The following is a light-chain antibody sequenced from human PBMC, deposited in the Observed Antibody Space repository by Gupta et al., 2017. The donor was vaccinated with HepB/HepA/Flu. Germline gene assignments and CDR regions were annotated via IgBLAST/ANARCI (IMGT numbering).Light chain of an antibody. Sequence: EIVLTQSPATPSVSPGERATLSCRASQSIRNNLAWYQQKPGQAPRLLIYGASTRATGIPGRFSSSRSGAEYTLSISSLQSEDFAVYFCRQYNNWPPLTFGGGTKVEIK. CDR3: RQYNNWPPLT. CDR2: GAS. J-gene: IGKJ4*01. V-gene: IGKV3-15*01. CDR1: QSIRNN.